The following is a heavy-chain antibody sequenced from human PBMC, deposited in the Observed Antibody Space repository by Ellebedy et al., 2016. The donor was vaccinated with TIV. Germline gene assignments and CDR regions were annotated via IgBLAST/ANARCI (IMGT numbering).Heavy chain of an antibody. J-gene: IGHJ6*02. Sequence: GESLKISCAASGFIVSDNYMTWVRQAPGKGLEWVSVIYSGGTTYYADSVRGRFTLSRDNSKNIVYLQMDTLGAEDTAVYYCARVATDGRYFYYGLDVWGRGTTVSVSS. CDR3: ARVATDGRYFYYGLDV. V-gene: IGHV3-53*01. CDR1: GFIVSDNY. CDR2: IYSGGTT. D-gene: IGHD3-9*01.